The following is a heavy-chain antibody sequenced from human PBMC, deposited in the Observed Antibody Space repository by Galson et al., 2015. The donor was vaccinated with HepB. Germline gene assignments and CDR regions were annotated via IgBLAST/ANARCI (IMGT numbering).Heavy chain of an antibody. J-gene: IGHJ4*02. CDR1: GDSVSSNSAA. CDR2: TYYRSKWYN. Sequence: CAISGDSVSSNSAAWNWIRQSPSRGLEWLGRTYYRSKWYNDYAVSVKSRITINPDTSKNQFSLKLSSVTAADTAVYYCASGGTYYYDSSGYLGWGQGTLVTVSS. V-gene: IGHV6-1*01. CDR3: ASGGTYYYDSSGYLG. D-gene: IGHD3-22*01.